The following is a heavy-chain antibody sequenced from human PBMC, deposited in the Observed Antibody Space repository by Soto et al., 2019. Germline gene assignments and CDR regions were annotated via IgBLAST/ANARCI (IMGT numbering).Heavy chain of an antibody. D-gene: IGHD2-21*02. CDR1: GDTFTDYY. CDR2: VNPSGGHT. J-gene: IGHJ4*02. V-gene: IGHV1-46*01. CDR3: ARGGHVVVVTAALDY. Sequence: QVQLMQSGAEVKKPGASVKVSCKASGDTFTDYYIHWVRQAPGQGLEWMGTVNPSGGHTTYAQNFLGRVTRTRDTSTSTLYRELTSLTSDDTAMYYCARGGHVVVVTAALDYWGQGTLVTVSS.